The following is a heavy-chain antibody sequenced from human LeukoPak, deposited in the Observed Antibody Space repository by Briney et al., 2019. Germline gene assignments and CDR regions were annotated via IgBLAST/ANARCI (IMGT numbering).Heavy chain of an antibody. Sequence: GGSLRLSCVASGFTFSNSAMNWVRQAPGKGLEWVSSINNVASHIYYADSVKGRFTISRDNAKNSVSLEMNNLRAEDTAVYYCAKDHVGAQGGYYFDYWGQGTLVTVSS. J-gene: IGHJ4*02. V-gene: IGHV3-21*01. CDR1: GFTFSNSA. CDR2: INNVASHI. CDR3: AKDHVGAQGGYYFDY. D-gene: IGHD1-26*01.